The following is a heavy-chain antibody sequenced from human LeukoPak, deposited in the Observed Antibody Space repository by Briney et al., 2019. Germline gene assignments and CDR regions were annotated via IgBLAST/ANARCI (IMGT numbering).Heavy chain of an antibody. J-gene: IGHJ3*02. Sequence: PGGSLRLSCAASGFTFDDYAMHWVRQAPGKGLEWVSGISWNSGSIGYADSVKGRFTISRDNAKNSLYLQMNSLRAEDTALYYCAKDILLWEGAFDIWGQGTMVTVSS. CDR2: ISWNSGSI. CDR1: GFTFDDYA. D-gene: IGHD2-2*01. V-gene: IGHV3-9*01. CDR3: AKDILLWEGAFDI.